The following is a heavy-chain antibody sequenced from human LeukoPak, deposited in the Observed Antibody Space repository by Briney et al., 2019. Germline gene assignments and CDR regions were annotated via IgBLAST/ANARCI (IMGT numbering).Heavy chain of an antibody. CDR3: AKDDYCSSTSCYVLIDY. Sequence: PGGSLRLSCAVSGITLSNYAMTWVRQAPGKGLEWVAGISGSGGGTNYADSVKGRFTISRDNYKNTLYLQMNSLRAEDTAVYYCAKDDYCSSTSCYVLIDYWGQGTLVTVSS. D-gene: IGHD2-2*01. CDR2: ISGSGGGT. V-gene: IGHV3-23*01. CDR1: GITLSNYA. J-gene: IGHJ4*02.